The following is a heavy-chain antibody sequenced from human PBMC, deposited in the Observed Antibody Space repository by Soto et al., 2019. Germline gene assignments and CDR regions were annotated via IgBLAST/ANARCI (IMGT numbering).Heavy chain of an antibody. CDR1: GYSFTSYW. CDR3: VRDIVSGDYPRYYFDY. CDR2: IYPGDSDT. D-gene: IGHD4-17*01. V-gene: IGHV5-51*01. Sequence: PGESLKISCKGSGYSFTSYWISWVRQMPGKGLEWMGIIYPGDSDTRYSPSFQGQVTISADKSISTAYLQWSSLKASDTAMYYCVRDIVSGDYPRYYFDYWGQGTLVTVSS. J-gene: IGHJ4*02.